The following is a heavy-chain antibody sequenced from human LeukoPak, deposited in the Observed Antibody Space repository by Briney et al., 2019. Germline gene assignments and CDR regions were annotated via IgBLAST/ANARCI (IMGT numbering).Heavy chain of an antibody. CDR3: ARDQGAAAGFDY. CDR1: GYTFTSYY. CDR2: INPSGGST. Sequence: ASVKVSCKAPGYTFTSYYMHWVRQAPGQGLEWMGIINPSGGSTSYAQKFQGRVTMTRDMSTSTVYMELSSLRSEDTAVYYCARDQGAAAGFDYWGQGTLVTVSS. J-gene: IGHJ4*02. V-gene: IGHV1-46*01. D-gene: IGHD6-13*01.